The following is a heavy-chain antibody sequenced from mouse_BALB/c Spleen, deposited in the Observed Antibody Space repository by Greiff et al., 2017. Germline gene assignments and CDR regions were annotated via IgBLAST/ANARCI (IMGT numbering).Heavy chain of an antibody. J-gene: IGHJ3*01. CDR3: ARHDKTKPSAY. V-gene: IGHV5-6*01. CDR2: ISSGGSYT. Sequence: EVQGVESGGDLVKPGGSLKLSCAASGFTFSSYGMSWVRQTPDKRLEWVATISSGGSYTYYPDSVKGRFTISRDNAKNTLYLQMSSLKSEDTAMYYCARHDKTKPSAYWGQGTLVTVSA. CDR1: GFTFSSYG.